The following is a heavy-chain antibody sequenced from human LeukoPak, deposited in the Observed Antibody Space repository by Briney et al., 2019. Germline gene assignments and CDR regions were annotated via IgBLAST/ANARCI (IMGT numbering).Heavy chain of an antibody. CDR1: GFTFSSSV. J-gene: IGHJ5*02. V-gene: IGHV3-23*01. CDR2: ISARGDTT. CDR3: AKDGGRWEVPHWSDP. Sequence: PGGSLRLSCAASGFTFSSSVMSWVRQAPGKGLEWDSAISARGDTTYYTDSVKGRFTISRDNPKNTLYLQMNSLRAEDTAVYYCAKDGGRWEVPHWSDPWGQGTLVTVSS. D-gene: IGHD1-26*01.